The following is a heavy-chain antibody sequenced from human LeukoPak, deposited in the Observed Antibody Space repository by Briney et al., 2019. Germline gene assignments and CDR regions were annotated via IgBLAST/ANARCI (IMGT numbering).Heavy chain of an antibody. V-gene: IGHV1-69*13. Sequence: SVKVSCKASGGTFSSYAISWVRQAPGQGLEWMGGIIPIFGTANYAQKFQGRVTITADVSTTTAYMELSRLRPEDTAVYYCARSSGAMATIDYYYMDVWGIGTTVTVSS. CDR1: GGTFSSYA. D-gene: IGHD5-24*01. CDR2: IIPIFGTA. CDR3: ARSSGAMATIDYYYMDV. J-gene: IGHJ6*03.